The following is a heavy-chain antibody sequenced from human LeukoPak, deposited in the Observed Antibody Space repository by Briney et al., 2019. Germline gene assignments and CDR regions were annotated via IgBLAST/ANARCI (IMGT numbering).Heavy chain of an antibody. Sequence: ASVKVSCKASGGTFSSYAISWVRQAPGQGLEWMGWMIPNNGITAYAQKFQGRVTMTRDTSINTAYMELSSLRSEDTAVYYCARNYQGLTYWGQGTLVTVSS. V-gene: IGHV1-8*02. CDR3: ARNYQGLTY. J-gene: IGHJ4*02. CDR2: MIPNNGIT. CDR1: GGTFSSYA. D-gene: IGHD1-7*01.